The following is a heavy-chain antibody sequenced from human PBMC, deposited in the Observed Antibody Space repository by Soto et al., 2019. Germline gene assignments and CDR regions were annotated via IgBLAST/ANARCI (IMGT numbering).Heavy chain of an antibody. Sequence: SETLSLTCTVSGGSISSSSYYWGWIRQPPGKGLEWIGSIYYSGSTYYNPSLKSRVTISVDTSKNQFSLKLSSVTAADTAVYYCARLEYYDSSGYYPFDYWGQGTLVTVSS. CDR3: ARLEYYDSSGYYPFDY. J-gene: IGHJ4*02. D-gene: IGHD3-22*01. CDR2: IYYSGST. CDR1: GGSISSSSYY. V-gene: IGHV4-39*01.